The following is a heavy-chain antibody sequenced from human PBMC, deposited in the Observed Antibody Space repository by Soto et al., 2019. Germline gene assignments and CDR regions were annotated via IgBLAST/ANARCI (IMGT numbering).Heavy chain of an antibody. CDR1: GYTFTSYY. V-gene: IGHV1-46*01. Sequence: GASVKVSCKASGYTFTSYYMHWVRQAPGQGLEWMGIINPSGGSTSYAQKFQGRVTMTRDTSTSTVYMELSSLRSEDTAVYYCAGSVICGGGSCPAEYYFDYWSQGTLVTVSS. D-gene: IGHD2-15*01. J-gene: IGHJ4*02. CDR2: INPSGGST. CDR3: AGSVICGGGSCPAEYYFDY.